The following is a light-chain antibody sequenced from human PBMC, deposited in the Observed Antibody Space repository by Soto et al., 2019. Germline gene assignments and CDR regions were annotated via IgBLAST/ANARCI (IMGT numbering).Light chain of an antibody. Sequence: AIQVTQPPSSLSASVGDRVTITCRASQGTTGAFVWYQQKPGKAPKLLIYDASSLESGVPSRFSGSRSGTDFTLTISTLQPEAFALCHRLQCHGYPSITFGQRRRLESK. V-gene: IGKV1-13*02. CDR2: DAS. J-gene: IGKJ5*01. CDR3: LQCHGYPSIT. CDR1: QGTTGA.